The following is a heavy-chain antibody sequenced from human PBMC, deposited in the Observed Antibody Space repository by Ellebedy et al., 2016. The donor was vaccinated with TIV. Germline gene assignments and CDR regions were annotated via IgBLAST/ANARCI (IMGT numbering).Heavy chain of an antibody. J-gene: IGHJ6*02. V-gene: IGHV4-59*12. CDR3: AREAVASYYYYYGMDV. D-gene: IGHD6-19*01. CDR1: GGSISSYY. CDR2: IYYSGST. Sequence: SETLSLXXTVSGGSISSYYWSWIRQPPGKGLEWIGYIYYSGSTNYNPSLQSRVTMSVDKSKNQFSLNLGSVTAADTAVYYCAREAVASYYYYYGMDVWGQGTTVTVSS.